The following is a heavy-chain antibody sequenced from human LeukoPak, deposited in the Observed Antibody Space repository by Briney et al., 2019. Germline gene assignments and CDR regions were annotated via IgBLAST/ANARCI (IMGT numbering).Heavy chain of an antibody. CDR3: AKSHNWNDVYYYSGMDV. D-gene: IGHD1-1*01. CDR2: ISGSGGSR. J-gene: IGHJ6*02. V-gene: IGHV3-23*01. CDR1: GFSFGTYV. Sequence: SGGSLRLSCAASGFSFGTYVMSWVRQAPGKGLEWVSGISGSGGSRYFADSVKGRFTISRDNSKNTVYLQMNSLRAEDTALYYCAKSHNWNDVYYYSGMDVWGQGTTVTVFS.